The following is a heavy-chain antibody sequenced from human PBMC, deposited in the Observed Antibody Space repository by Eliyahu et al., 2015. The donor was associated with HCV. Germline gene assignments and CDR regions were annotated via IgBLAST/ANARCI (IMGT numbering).Heavy chain of an antibody. V-gene: IGHV3-48*02. CDR1: GFSFSTHS. Sequence: EVQLVESGGGLVQPGGSLXLSCXASGFSFSTHSMNWXRQAPGKGLEWVSYISSSSTSIYYADSVKGRFIISRDNAQNSLFLQMNSLRDEDTAVYYCARARAAAAGTMGDCWGQGTLVTVSS. CDR2: ISSSSTSI. D-gene: IGHD6-13*01. CDR3: ARARAAAAGTMGDC. J-gene: IGHJ4*02.